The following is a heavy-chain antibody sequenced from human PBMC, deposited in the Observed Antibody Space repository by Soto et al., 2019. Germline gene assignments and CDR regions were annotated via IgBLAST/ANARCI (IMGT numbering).Heavy chain of an antibody. D-gene: IGHD3-3*01. CDR3: ARDRRESFQQVRDGMDV. J-gene: IGHJ6*02. CDR1: GGSISSGDYY. V-gene: IGHV4-30-4*01. Sequence: SETLSLTCTVSGGSISSGDYYWSWIRQPPGKGLEWIGYIYYSGSTYYNPSLKSRVTISVDTSKSQFSLKLSSVTAADTAVYYCARDRRESFQQVRDGMDVWGQGTTVTAP. CDR2: IYYSGST.